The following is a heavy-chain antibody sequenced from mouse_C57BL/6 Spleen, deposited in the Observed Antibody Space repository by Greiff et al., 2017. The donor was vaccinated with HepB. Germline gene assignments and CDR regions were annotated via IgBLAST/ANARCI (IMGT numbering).Heavy chain of an antibody. CDR2: IYPRDGST. CDR1: GYTFTDHT. D-gene: IGHD3-2*02. CDR3: ARRRDSSGYLYYFDY. V-gene: IGHV1-78*01. J-gene: IGHJ2*01. Sequence: QVQLQQSDAELVKPGASVKISCKVSGYTFTDHTIHWMKQRPEQGLEWIGYIYPRDGSTKYNEKFKGKATLTADKSSSTAYMQLNSLTSEDSAVYFCARRRDSSGYLYYFDYWGQGTTLTVSS.